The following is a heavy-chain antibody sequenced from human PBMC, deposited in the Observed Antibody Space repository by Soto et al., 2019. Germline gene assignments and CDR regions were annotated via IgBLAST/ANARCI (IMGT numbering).Heavy chain of an antibody. CDR3: ARGVVVAATDAFDI. D-gene: IGHD2-15*01. CDR2: IYYSGST. J-gene: IGHJ3*02. Sequence: TLSLTCTVSGGSISSYYWSWIRQPPGKGLEWIGYIYYSGSTNYNPSLKSRVTISVDTSKNQFSLKLSSVTAADTAVYYCARGVVVAATDAFDIWGQGTMVTVSS. V-gene: IGHV4-59*01. CDR1: GGSISSYY.